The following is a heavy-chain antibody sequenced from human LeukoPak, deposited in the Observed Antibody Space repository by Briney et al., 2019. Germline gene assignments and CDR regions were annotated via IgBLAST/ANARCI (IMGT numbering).Heavy chain of an antibody. J-gene: IGHJ4*02. D-gene: IGHD6-19*01. CDR2: ISGSGGST. CDR1: GFTFSSYA. CDR3: ARDRRRVAVAGTSKNLNDY. V-gene: IGHV3-23*01. Sequence: GGSLRLSCAASGFTFSSYAMSWVRQAPGKGLEWVSAISGSGGSTYYADSVKGRLTISRDNAKNSLYLQMNSLRAEDTAVYYCARDRRRVAVAGTSKNLNDYWGQGTLVTVSS.